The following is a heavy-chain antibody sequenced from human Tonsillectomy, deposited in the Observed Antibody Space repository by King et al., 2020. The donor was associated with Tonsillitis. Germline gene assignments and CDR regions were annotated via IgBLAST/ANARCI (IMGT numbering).Heavy chain of an antibody. CDR2: IYWDNDT. CDR1: GFSLITSGVG. CDR3: ARRHSGLLVAAPIREAFDI. D-gene: IGHD5-12*01. Sequence: TLKESGPTLVKPPETLTLTCTFSGFSLITSGVGVGWIRQPPGKALEWLALIYWDNDTRYSPSLNSRLTITKDTSRNKVVLTMTNMDPVDTATYFCARRHSGLLVAAPIREAFDIWGQGTMVTVSS. J-gene: IGHJ3*02. V-gene: IGHV2-5*02.